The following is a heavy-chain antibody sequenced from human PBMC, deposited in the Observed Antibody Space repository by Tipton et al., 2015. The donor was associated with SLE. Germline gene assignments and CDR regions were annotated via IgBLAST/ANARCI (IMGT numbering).Heavy chain of an antibody. CDR2: IYYSGST. CDR3: ARRFSSTSPDY. Sequence: TLSLTCTVSGGSISSYYWSWIRQPPGKGLEWIGYIYYSGSTNYNPSLRSRVTISVDTSKNQFSLKLSSVTAADTAVYYCARRFSSTSPDYWGQGTLVTVSS. V-gene: IGHV4-59*01. CDR1: GGSISSYY. D-gene: IGHD2-2*01. J-gene: IGHJ4*02.